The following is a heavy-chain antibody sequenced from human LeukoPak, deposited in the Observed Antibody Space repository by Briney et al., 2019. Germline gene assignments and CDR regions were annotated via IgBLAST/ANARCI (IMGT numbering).Heavy chain of an antibody. J-gene: IGHJ4*02. V-gene: IGHV4-4*07. Sequence: PSETLSLTCTVSGGSISSYCWSWIRQPAGKGLEWIGRIYTSGSTNYNPSLKSRVTMSVDTSKNQFSLKLSSVTAADTAVYYCARESVLRYFDWFPFDYWGQGTLVTVSS. D-gene: IGHD3-9*01. CDR2: IYTSGST. CDR3: ARESVLRYFDWFPFDY. CDR1: GGSISSYC.